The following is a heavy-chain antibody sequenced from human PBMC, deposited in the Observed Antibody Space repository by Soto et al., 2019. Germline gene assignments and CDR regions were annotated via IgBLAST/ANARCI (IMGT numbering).Heavy chain of an antibody. J-gene: IGHJ6*02. CDR1: GFTFSSYG. Sequence: GGSLRLSCAASGFTFSSYGMHWVSQAPGKGLEWVAVIWYDGSNKYYADSVKGRFTISRDNAKNSLYLQMNSLRAEDTAVYYCARDLHYYDSSGYRLYGMDVWGQGTTVTVSS. CDR2: IWYDGSNK. CDR3: ARDLHYYDSSGYRLYGMDV. D-gene: IGHD3-22*01. V-gene: IGHV3-33*01.